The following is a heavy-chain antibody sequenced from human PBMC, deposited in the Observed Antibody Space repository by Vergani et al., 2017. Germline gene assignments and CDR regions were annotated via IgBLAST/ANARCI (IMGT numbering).Heavy chain of an antibody. CDR2: IWYDGSNK. J-gene: IGHJ4*02. CDR1: GFTFSSYG. D-gene: IGHD2-2*01. Sequence: QVQLVESGGGVVQPGRSLRLSCAASGFTFSSYGMHWVRQAPGKGLEWVAVIWYDGSNKYYADSVKGRFTISRDHSKNTLYLQMNSRRAEDTAVYYCARAPGFDYWGQGTLVTVSS. V-gene: IGHV3-33*01. CDR3: ARAPGFDY.